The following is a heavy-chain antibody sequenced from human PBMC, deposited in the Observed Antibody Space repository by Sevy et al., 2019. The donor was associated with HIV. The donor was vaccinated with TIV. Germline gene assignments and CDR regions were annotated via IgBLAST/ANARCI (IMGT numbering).Heavy chain of an antibody. D-gene: IGHD4-17*01. Sequence: GGSLRLSCAASGFTFSSYAMNWVRQAPGKGPEWVSTISASGGHTFFADSVKGRFNISRDNSKNTLYLQINSLRAEDTAVYFCAKARLGDFFDYWGQGTLVTVSS. CDR1: GFTFSSYA. CDR2: ISASGGHT. CDR3: AKARLGDFFDY. V-gene: IGHV3-23*01. J-gene: IGHJ4*02.